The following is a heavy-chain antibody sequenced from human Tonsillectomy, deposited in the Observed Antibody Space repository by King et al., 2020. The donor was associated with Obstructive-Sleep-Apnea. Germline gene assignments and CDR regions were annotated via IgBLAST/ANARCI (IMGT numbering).Heavy chain of an antibody. J-gene: IGHJ6*02. CDR1: GFTVSSNY. CDR3: ARDIVVVEGVYYYYGMDV. V-gene: IGHV3-66*01. CDR2: IYSGGST. Sequence: VQLVESGGGLVQPGGSLRLSCAASGFTVSSNYMSWVRQAPGKGLEWVSVIYSGGSTYYADSVKGRFTISRDNSKNTLYLQMNSLRAEDTAVYYWARDIVVVEGVYYYYGMDVWGQGTTVTVSS. D-gene: IGHD2-15*01.